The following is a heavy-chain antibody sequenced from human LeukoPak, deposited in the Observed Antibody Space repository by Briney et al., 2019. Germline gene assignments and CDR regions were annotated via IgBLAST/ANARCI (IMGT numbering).Heavy chain of an antibody. J-gene: IGHJ5*02. CDR1: GGSISSSSYY. V-gene: IGHV4-39*01. D-gene: IGHD6-13*01. CDR3: ARHVWQQLVAWFDP. Sequence: SETLSLTCTVSGGSISSSSYYWGWMRQPPGKGLEWIGSIYYSGSTYYNPSLKSRVTISVDTSKNQFSLKLSSVTAADTAVYYCARHVWQQLVAWFDPWGQGTLVTVSS. CDR2: IYYSGST.